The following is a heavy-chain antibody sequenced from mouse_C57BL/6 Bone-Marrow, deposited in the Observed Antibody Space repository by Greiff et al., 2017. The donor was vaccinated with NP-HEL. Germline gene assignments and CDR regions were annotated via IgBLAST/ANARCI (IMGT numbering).Heavy chain of an antibody. Sequence: EVQLQESGEGLVKPGGSLKLSCAASGFTFSSYAMSWVRQTPEKRLEWVAYISSGGDYIYYADTVKGRFTISRDNARNTLYLQMSSLKSEDTAMYYCTRDPGAYWYFDVWGTGTTVTVSS. V-gene: IGHV5-9-1*02. CDR3: TRDPGAYWYFDV. CDR2: ISSGGDYI. J-gene: IGHJ1*03. CDR1: GFTFSSYA.